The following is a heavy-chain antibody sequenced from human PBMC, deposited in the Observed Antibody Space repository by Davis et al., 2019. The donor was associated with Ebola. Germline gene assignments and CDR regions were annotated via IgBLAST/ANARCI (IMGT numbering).Heavy chain of an antibody. CDR2: IYPGDSDT. CDR1: GYSFTSYW. J-gene: IGHJ6*02. CDR3: ARYHGDYYYGMDV. V-gene: IGHV5-51*01. Sequence: GGSLRLSCKGSGYSFTSYWIGWVRQMHGKGLEWMGIIYPGDSDTRYSPSFQGQVTISADKSISTAYLQWSSLKASDTAMYYCARYHGDYYYGMDVWGQGTTVTVSS. D-gene: IGHD4-17*01.